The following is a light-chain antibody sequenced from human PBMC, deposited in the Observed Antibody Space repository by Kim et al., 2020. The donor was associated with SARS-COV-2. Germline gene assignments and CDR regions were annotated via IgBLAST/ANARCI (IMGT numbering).Light chain of an antibody. CDR2: GKN. CDR3: NSRDSSGNHVV. Sequence: LGQTVRITCPGDSLRSYYASWYQQKPGQAPVLVIYGKNNRPSGIPDRFSGSSSGNTASLTITGAQAEDEADYYCNSRDSSGNHVVFGGGTQLTVL. J-gene: IGLJ2*01. CDR1: SLRSYY. V-gene: IGLV3-19*01.